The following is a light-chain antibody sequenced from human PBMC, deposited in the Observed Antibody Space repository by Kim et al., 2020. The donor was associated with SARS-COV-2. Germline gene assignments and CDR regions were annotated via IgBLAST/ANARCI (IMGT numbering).Light chain of an antibody. CDR1: SSDVGSYNL. V-gene: IGLV2-23*02. J-gene: IGLJ2*01. CDR2: EVS. CDR3: CSYAGSSTYVV. Sequence: QSALTQPASVSGSPGQSITISCTGTSSDVGSYNLVSWYQQHPGKAPKLMIYEVSKRPSGVSNRFSGSKSGNTASLTISGLQAEDEADYYCCSYAGSSTYVVFGGGTQLTVI.